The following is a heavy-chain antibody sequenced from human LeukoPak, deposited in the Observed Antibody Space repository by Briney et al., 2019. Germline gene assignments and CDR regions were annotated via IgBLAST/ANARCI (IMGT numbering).Heavy chain of an antibody. Sequence: GGSLRLSCAASGFTFSSYWMSWVRQAPGKGLEWVANIKQDGSEKYYVDSVKGRFTISRDSAKNSLYLQMNSLRAEDTAVYYCARLMVDTAMVTFFDPWGQGTLVTVSS. CDR1: GFTFSSYW. V-gene: IGHV3-7*01. CDR3: ARLMVDTAMVTFFDP. J-gene: IGHJ5*02. CDR2: IKQDGSEK. D-gene: IGHD5-18*01.